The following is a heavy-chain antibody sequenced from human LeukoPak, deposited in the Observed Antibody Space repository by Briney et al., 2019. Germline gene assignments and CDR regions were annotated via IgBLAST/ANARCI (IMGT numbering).Heavy chain of an antibody. V-gene: IGHV3-30-3*01. Sequence: GGSLRLSCAASGFTFSSYAMHWVRQAPGKGLEWVALISYDGSNKYYADSVKGRFTISRDNSKNTLYLQMNSLRAEDTAVYYCAKDRGYSRPDAFDIWGQGTMVTVSS. J-gene: IGHJ3*02. CDR3: AKDRGYSRPDAFDI. CDR1: GFTFSSYA. CDR2: ISYDGSNK. D-gene: IGHD5-18*01.